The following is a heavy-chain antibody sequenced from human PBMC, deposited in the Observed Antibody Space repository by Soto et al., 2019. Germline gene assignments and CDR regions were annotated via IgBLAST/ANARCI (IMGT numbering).Heavy chain of an antibody. V-gene: IGHV3-48*01. CDR1: GFTFSSYS. CDR3: ARWQDCTNGVCYTGYYYMDV. Sequence: GGSLRLSCAASGFTFSSYSMNWVRQAPGKGLEWVSYISSSSSTIYYADSVKGRFTISRDNAKNSLYMQMNSLRAEVTAVYSCARWQDCTNGVCYTGYYYMDVWGKGTTVTVSS. CDR2: ISSSSSTI. D-gene: IGHD2-8*01. J-gene: IGHJ6*03.